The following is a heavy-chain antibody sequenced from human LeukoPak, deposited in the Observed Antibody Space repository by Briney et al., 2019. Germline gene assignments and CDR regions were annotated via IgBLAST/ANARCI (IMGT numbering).Heavy chain of an antibody. D-gene: IGHD3-22*01. CDR3: AKSNGYGLIDI. Sequence: SEALSLTCAVSGGSISSSNWRSWVRSPPGKGLEWIGEIYHSGSTNYNPSLKSRVTISVDKSKNQFSLKLSSVTAADTAVYYCAKSNGYGLIDIWGQGTMVTVSS. V-gene: IGHV4-4*02. CDR2: IYHSGST. J-gene: IGHJ3*02. CDR1: GGSISSSNW.